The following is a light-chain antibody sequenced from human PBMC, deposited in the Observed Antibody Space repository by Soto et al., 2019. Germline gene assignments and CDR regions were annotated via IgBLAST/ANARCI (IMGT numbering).Light chain of an antibody. Sequence: DIQMTQSPSTLSASIGDRVTITCRASQTISSWLAWYQQKPGKAPNLLIYAASSLQSGVPSRFSGSGSGTDFTLTISSLQPEDFATYYCQQSYTITFGQGTRLEIK. J-gene: IGKJ5*01. CDR2: AAS. V-gene: IGKV1-39*01. CDR3: QQSYTIT. CDR1: QTISSW.